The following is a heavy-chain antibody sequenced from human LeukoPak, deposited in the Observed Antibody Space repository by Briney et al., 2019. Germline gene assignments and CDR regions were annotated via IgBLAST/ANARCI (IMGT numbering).Heavy chain of an antibody. CDR1: GYSFTNYW. D-gene: IGHD1-1*01. CDR2: INPGDSDA. V-gene: IGHV5-51*01. J-gene: IGHJ4*02. CDR3: ARAWNFDY. Sequence: GESLKISCKGSGYSFTNYWIGWVRQMPGKGLEWVGIINPGDSDARYSPSFQGQVTISADKSISTAYLQWSSLKASDTAIYYCARAWNFDYWGQGTLVTVSS.